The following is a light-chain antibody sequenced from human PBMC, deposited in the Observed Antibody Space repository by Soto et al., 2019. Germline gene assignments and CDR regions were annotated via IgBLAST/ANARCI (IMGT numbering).Light chain of an antibody. CDR3: NSYTSSSTPYV. Sequence: QSALTQPASVSGSPGQSLTISCTGTSSDVGGYNYVSWYQQHPGKVPKLMIYDVSNRPSGVSSRFSGSKSGNTASLTVSGLQAEDEDDYYCNSYTSSSTPYVFGTGTTVTVL. V-gene: IGLV2-14*01. CDR1: SSDVGGYNY. J-gene: IGLJ1*01. CDR2: DVS.